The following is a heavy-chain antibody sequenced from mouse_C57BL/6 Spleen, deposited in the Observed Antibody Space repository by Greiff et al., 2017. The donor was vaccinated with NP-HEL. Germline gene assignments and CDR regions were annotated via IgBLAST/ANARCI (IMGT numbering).Heavy chain of an antibody. CDR3: ARMDDYDNLDY. CDR2: IWSGGST. J-gene: IGHJ2*01. CDR1: GFSLTSYG. Sequence: QVQLKESGPGLVQPSQSLSITCTVSGFSLTSYGVHWVRQSPGKGLEWLGLIWSGGSTDYNAAFISRLSISKDNSKSQVFFKMNSLQADDTAIYYCARMDDYDNLDYWGQGTTLTVSS. V-gene: IGHV2-2*01. D-gene: IGHD2-4*01.